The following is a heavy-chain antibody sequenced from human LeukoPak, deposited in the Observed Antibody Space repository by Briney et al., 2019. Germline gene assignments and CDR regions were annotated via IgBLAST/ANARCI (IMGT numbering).Heavy chain of an antibody. Sequence: SQTLSLTCTVSGGSISSGDYYWSWIRQPPAKRLEWIGYIYYSGSTYYNPSLKSRVTISVDTSKNQFSLKLSSVTAADTAVYYCARSYCSSTSCYGNWFDPWGQGTLITVSS. J-gene: IGHJ5*02. CDR1: GGSISSGDYY. CDR3: ARSYCSSTSCYGNWFDP. V-gene: IGHV4-30-4*01. D-gene: IGHD2-2*01. CDR2: IYYSGST.